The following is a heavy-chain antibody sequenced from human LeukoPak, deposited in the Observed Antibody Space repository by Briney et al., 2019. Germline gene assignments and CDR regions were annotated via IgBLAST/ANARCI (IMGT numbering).Heavy chain of an antibody. Sequence: QAGGSLRLSCAASGFTFSSYAMSWVRQAPGKGLEWVSAISGSGGGTYYADSVKGRFTISRDDSKNTLYLQMNSLRAEDTAVYYCAKGSDSSGYLYYFDYWGQGTLVTVSS. V-gene: IGHV3-23*01. D-gene: IGHD3-22*01. CDR2: ISGSGGGT. J-gene: IGHJ4*02. CDR1: GFTFSSYA. CDR3: AKGSDSSGYLYYFDY.